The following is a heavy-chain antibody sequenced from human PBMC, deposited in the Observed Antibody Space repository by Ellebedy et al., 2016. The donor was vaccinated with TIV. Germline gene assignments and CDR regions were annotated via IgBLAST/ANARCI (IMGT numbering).Heavy chain of an antibody. CDR1: GGTVSRNV. CDR2: IIPILGLT. Sequence: AASVKVSCKASGGTVSRNVISWVRQAPGQGLEWMGRIIPILGLTNYAQKFQDRVTIAADKSTSTAYMELSSLRSEDTGVYYCARAEDTAMVFDYWGQGTLVTVSS. V-gene: IGHV1-69*04. D-gene: IGHD5-18*01. J-gene: IGHJ4*02. CDR3: ARAEDTAMVFDY.